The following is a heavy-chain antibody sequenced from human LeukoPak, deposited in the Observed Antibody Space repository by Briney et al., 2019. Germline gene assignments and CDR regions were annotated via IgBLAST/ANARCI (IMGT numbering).Heavy chain of an antibody. V-gene: IGHV4-34*01. J-gene: IGHJ4*02. CDR3: ARGPGGNYDYVWGSYRLTCFDY. D-gene: IGHD3-16*02. CDR1: GFTFSSYA. Sequence: PGGSLRLSCAASGFTFSSYAMSWVRQAPGKGLEWIGEINHSGSTNYNPSLKSRVTISVDTSKNQFSLKLSSVTAADTAVYYCARGPGGNYDYVWGSYRLTCFDYWGQGTLVTVSS. CDR2: INHSGST.